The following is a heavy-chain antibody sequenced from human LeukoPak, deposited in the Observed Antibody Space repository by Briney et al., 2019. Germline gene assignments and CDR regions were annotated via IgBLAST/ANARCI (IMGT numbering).Heavy chain of an antibody. D-gene: IGHD6-13*01. CDR3: ARDSDGSWYGMFDY. J-gene: IGHJ4*02. CDR1: GGSISSSSYY. V-gene: IGHV4-39*07. CDR2: IYYSGST. Sequence: QPSETLSLTCTVSGGSISSSSYYWGWIRQPPGKGLEWIGSIYYSGSTYYNPSLKSRVTMSVDTSKNQFSLKLSSVTAADTAVYYCARDSDGSWYGMFDYWGQGTLVTVSS.